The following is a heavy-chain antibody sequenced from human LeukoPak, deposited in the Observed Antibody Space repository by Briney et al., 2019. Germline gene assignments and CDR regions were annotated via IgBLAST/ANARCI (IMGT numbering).Heavy chain of an antibody. CDR2: IYYSGST. Sequence: SETLSLTCTVSGGSISSSSYYWGWIRQPPGKGLEWIGYIYYSGSTNYNPSLKSRVTISVDTSKNQFSLKLSSVTAADTAVYYCARDNRMGAFDIWGQGTMVTVSS. V-gene: IGHV4-61*01. J-gene: IGHJ3*02. D-gene: IGHD1-26*01. CDR1: GGSISSSSYY. CDR3: ARDNRMGAFDI.